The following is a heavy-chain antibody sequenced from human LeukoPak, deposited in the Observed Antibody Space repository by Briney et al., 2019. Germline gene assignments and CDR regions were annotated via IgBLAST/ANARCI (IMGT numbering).Heavy chain of an antibody. CDR1: GGSISSYY. CDR3: ARDFWWLPDY. V-gene: IGHV4-59*12. Sequence: SETLSLTCTVSGGSISSYYWSWIRQPPGKGLEWIGYIYYSGSTYYNPSLKSRVTISVDTSKYQFSLKLSSVTAADTAVYYCARDFWWLPDYWGQGTLVTVFS. D-gene: IGHD3-3*01. J-gene: IGHJ4*02. CDR2: IYYSGST.